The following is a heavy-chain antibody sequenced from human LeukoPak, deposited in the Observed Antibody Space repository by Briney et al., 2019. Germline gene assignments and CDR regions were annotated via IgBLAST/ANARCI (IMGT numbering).Heavy chain of an antibody. CDR2: IAPNSGGT. Sequence: ASVKVSCKASGYTFTGYHMHWVRQAPGQGLEWIVWIAPNSGGTNYAQNFQGRVTMTRDTSVSTAYMEVSRLTSDDTAVYYCAREYSSSSGRLYDYWGQGTLVTVSS. J-gene: IGHJ4*01. CDR1: GYTFTGYH. D-gene: IGHD6-6*01. V-gene: IGHV1-2*02. CDR3: AREYSSSSGRLYDY.